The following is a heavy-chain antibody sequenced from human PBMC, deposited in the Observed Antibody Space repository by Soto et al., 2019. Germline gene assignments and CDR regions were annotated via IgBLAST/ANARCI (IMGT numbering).Heavy chain of an antibody. CDR2: IKSKTDGGTT. V-gene: IGHV3-15*01. D-gene: IGHD3-10*01. CDR3: TTVDGSGSYYSYYYYGMDV. J-gene: IGHJ6*02. Sequence: PVGSLRLSCAASGFTFSNAWMSWVRQAPGKGLEWVGRIKSKTDGGTTDYAAPVKGRFTISRDDSKNTLYLQMNSLKTEDTAVYYCTTVDGSGSYYSYYYYGMDVWGQGTTVTVSS. CDR1: GFTFSNAW.